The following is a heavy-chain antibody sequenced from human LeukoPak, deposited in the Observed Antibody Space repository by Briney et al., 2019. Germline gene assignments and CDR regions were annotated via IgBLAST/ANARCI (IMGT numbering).Heavy chain of an antibody. D-gene: IGHD6-6*01. CDR1: GSTFSSYW. J-gene: IGHJ5*02. V-gene: IGHV3-74*01. CDR2: INSDGSST. Sequence: GGSLRLSCAASGSTFSSYWMHWVRQAPGKGLVWVSHINSDGSSTNYADSVKGRFTISRDSAKNTLYLQMNSLRAEDTAVYYCARTGIAARPTVWFDPWGQGTLVTVSS. CDR3: ARTGIAARPTVWFDP.